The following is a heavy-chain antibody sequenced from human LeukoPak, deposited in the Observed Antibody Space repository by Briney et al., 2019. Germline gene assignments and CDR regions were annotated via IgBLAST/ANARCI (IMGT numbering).Heavy chain of an antibody. V-gene: IGHV1-2*02. D-gene: IGHD2-2*01. CDR1: GYTFTSYY. J-gene: IGHJ5*02. CDR2: INPNSGGT. Sequence: ASVKVSCKASGYTFTSYYMHWVRQAPGQGLEWMGWINPNSGGTNYAQKFQGRVTMTRDTSISTAYMELSRLRSDDTAVYYCARVFAQLSEGWFDPWGQGTLVTVSS. CDR3: ARVFAQLSEGWFDP.